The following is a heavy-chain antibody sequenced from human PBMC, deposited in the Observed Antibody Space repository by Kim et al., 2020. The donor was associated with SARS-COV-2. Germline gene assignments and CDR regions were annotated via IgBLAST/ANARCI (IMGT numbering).Heavy chain of an antibody. Sequence: SETLSLTCTVSGYSINPYYWSWIRQPPGKGLEWIGYVHYKGSTNYNPSLESRVTISMDTSKNEFSLKLNSVTAADTAIYYCARGERRGTLGNYRTGKFDDWGQGSLVTVSS. D-gene: IGHD3-10*01. J-gene: IGHJ4*02. CDR2: VHYKGST. CDR1: GYSINPYY. CDR3: ARGERRGTLGNYRTGKFDD. V-gene: IGHV4-59*13.